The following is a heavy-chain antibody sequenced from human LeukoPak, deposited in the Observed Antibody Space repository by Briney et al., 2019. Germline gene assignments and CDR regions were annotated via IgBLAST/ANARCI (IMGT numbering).Heavy chain of an antibody. V-gene: IGHV4-4*07. Sequence: PSETLSLTCNVSGGSISSYYWSWIRQPAGKGLEWIGRIYTSGSTNYNPSLKSRVTMSVDTSKNQFSLKLSSVTAADTAVYYCARDVAYCGGDCYTDAFDIWGQGTMVTVSS. J-gene: IGHJ3*02. CDR1: GGSISSYY. D-gene: IGHD2-21*02. CDR2: IYTSGST. CDR3: ARDVAYCGGDCYTDAFDI.